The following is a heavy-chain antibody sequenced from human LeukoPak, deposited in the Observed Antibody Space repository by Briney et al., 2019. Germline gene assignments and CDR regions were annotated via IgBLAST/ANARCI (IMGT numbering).Heavy chain of an antibody. CDR2: ISSSSNYI. CDR1: GFTFTSYS. Sequence: GGSLRLSCAASGFTFTSYSMNWVHQAPGKGLEWVSSISSSSNYIYYADSVKGRFTISRDNAKNSLYLQMNSLRAEDTAVYYCAREPGDSSGWSEWGQGTLVTVSS. V-gene: IGHV3-21*01. CDR3: AREPGDSSGWSE. J-gene: IGHJ4*02. D-gene: IGHD6-19*01.